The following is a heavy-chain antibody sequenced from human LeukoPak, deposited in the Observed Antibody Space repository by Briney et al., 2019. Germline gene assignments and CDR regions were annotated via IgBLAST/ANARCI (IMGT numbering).Heavy chain of an antibody. CDR1: GFTFSSYW. CDR2: IKQDGSEK. J-gene: IGHJ5*02. V-gene: IGHV3-7*01. D-gene: IGHD3-3*01. Sequence: QPGGSLRLSCAASGFTFSSYWMSWVRQAPGKGLEWVANIKQDGSEKYYVDSVKGRFTISRDNAKNSLYLQMNSLRAEDTAVYYXXXXXXXFWSGYPEFDPWGQGTLVTVSS. CDR3: XXXXXXFWSGYPEFDP.